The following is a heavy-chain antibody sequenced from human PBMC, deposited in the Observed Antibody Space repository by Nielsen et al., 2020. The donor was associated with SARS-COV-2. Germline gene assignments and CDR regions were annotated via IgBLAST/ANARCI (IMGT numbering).Heavy chain of an antibody. CDR3: ARGGQLWPGSYGMDV. CDR2: MNPNSGNT. V-gene: IGHV1-8*02. D-gene: IGHD5-18*01. Sequence: ASVKVSCKASGYTFTGYYMHWVRQAPGQGLEWMGWMNPNSGNTGYAQKFQGRVTMTRNTSISTAYMELSSLRSEDTAVYYCARGGQLWPGSYGMDVWGQGTTVTVSS. J-gene: IGHJ6*02. CDR1: GYTFTGYY.